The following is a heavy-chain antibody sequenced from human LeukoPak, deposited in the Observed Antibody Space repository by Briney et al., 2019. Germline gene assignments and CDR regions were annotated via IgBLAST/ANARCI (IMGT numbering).Heavy chain of an antibody. Sequence: PSETLSLTCTVSGGSISSYYWSWIPQPAGKGLEWIGRIYTSGSTNYNPSLKSRVTISVDKSKNQFSLKLSSVTAADTAVYYCARLHDYGDYVGDYWGQGTLVTVSS. J-gene: IGHJ4*02. CDR2: IYTSGST. V-gene: IGHV4-4*07. D-gene: IGHD4-17*01. CDR3: ARLHDYGDYVGDY. CDR1: GGSISSYY.